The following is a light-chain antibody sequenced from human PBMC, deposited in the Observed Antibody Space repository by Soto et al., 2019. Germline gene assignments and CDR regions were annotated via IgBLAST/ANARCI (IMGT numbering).Light chain of an antibody. CDR2: EMS. CDR3: QHYSGDRAT. CDR1: RSINKW. J-gene: IGKJ1*01. Sequence: DILLTQSPSTLSASVAARVTISCRASRSINKWLAWYQHKPGKAPNLLISEMSTLHSGVPSRFSGSGSGTEFTLTISSLRPDDFATYYCQHYSGDRATFGQGTKVDIK. V-gene: IGKV1-5*03.